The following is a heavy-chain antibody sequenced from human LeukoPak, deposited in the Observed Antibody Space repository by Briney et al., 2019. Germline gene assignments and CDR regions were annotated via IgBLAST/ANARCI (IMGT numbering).Heavy chain of an antibody. CDR3: ARGNGPFDP. CDR2: IYNSGST. V-gene: IGHV4-4*02. J-gene: IGHJ5*02. Sequence: SGTLSLTCAVSGGSISSYNWWSWVGQPPGKGLEWIGEIYNSGSTNYNPSLKSRVTISVDNSKNQFSLKVSSVTAADTAVYYCARGNGPFDPWGQGTLVTVSS. D-gene: IGHD2-8*01. CDR1: GGSISSYNW.